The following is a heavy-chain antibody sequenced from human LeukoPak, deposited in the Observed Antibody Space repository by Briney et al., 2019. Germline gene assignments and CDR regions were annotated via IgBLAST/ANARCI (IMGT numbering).Heavy chain of an antibody. D-gene: IGHD2-21*01. CDR3: ARDSDIVVVIATSSFGY. J-gene: IGHJ4*02. CDR2: INWNGGST. Sequence: PGGSLRLSCAASGFTSDDYGMSWVRQAPGKGLEWVSGINWNGGSTGYADSVKGRFTISRDNAKNSLYLQMNSLRAEDTALYYCARDSDIVVVIATSSFGYWGQGTLVTVSS. CDR1: GFTSDDYG. V-gene: IGHV3-20*04.